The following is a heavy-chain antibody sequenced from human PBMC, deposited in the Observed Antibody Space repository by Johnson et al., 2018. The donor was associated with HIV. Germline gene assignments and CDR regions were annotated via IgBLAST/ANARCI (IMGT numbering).Heavy chain of an antibody. Sequence: VQLVESGGGVVQPGRSLRLSCAASGFTFSNYWMSWVRQAPGKGLEWVANIKQDGSEKYYVDSVKGRFTISRDNAKSSLYLQVNSLRAEDTAMYFCARDLMGSSDYPPDAFDVWGQGTMVTVSP. D-gene: IGHD3-22*01. CDR1: GFTFSNYW. CDR2: IKQDGSEK. J-gene: IGHJ3*01. V-gene: IGHV3-7*05. CDR3: ARDLMGSSDYPPDAFDV.